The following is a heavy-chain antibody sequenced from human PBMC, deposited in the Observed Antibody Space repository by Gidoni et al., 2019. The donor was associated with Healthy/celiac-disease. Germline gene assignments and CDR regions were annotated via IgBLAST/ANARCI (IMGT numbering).Heavy chain of an antibody. Sequence: QVQLVESGGGVVQPGRSLRLSCAASVFTFSSYGMHWVRQAPGKGLEWVAVISYDGSNKYYADSVKGRFTISRDNSKNTLYLQMNSLRAEDTAVYYCAKDLRGSGWGFFDYWGQGTLVTVSS. CDR2: ISYDGSNK. J-gene: IGHJ4*02. CDR1: VFTFSSYG. V-gene: IGHV3-30*18. CDR3: AKDLRGSGWGFFDY. D-gene: IGHD6-19*01.